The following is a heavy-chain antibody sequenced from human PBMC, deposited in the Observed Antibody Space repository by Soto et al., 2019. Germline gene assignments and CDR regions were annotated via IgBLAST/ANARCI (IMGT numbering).Heavy chain of an antibody. CDR3: ARDGVTIFGVAPSGWFDP. Sequence: ASVKVTCKACGYTFTSYYMHWVRQAPGQGLEWMGIINPSGGSTSYAQKFQGRVTMTRDTSTSTVYMELSSLRSEDTAVYYCARDGVTIFGVAPSGWFDPWGQGTLVTVSS. D-gene: IGHD3-3*01. V-gene: IGHV1-46*03. CDR2: INPSGGST. J-gene: IGHJ5*02. CDR1: GYTFTSYY.